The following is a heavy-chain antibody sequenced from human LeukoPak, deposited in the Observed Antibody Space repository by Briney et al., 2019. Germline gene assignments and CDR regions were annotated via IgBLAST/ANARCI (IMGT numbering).Heavy chain of an antibody. V-gene: IGHV3-23*01. Sequence: SGGSLRLSCQASGFAFSTFPMSWVRQAPGKGLERVSTLSGDGSDTHYADSVKGRFTISRDTSKNTLFLQMSSLRADDTAIYYCTKGGHGDYWGQGTLVTVSS. CDR2: LSGDGSDT. CDR3: TKGGHGDY. D-gene: IGHD2-21*02. CDR1: GFAFSTFP. J-gene: IGHJ4*02.